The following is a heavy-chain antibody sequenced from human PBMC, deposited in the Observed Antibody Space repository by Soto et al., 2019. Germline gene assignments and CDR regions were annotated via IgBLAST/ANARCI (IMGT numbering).Heavy chain of an antibody. CDR2: MNPNSGNT. J-gene: IGHJ6*02. V-gene: IGHV1-8*01. CDR3: ARGNYDFWSGLSYGMDV. D-gene: IGHD3-3*01. CDR1: GCTFTSYY. Sequence: ASVKVSCKASGCTFTSYYINWVRQATGQGLEWMGWMNPNSGNTGYAQKFQGRVTMTRNTSISTAYMELSSLRSEDTAVYYCARGNYDFWSGLSYGMDVWGQGTTVTAP.